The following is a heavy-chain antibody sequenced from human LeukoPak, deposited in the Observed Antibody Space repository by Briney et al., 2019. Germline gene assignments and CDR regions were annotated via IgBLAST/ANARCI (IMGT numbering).Heavy chain of an antibody. J-gene: IGHJ4*02. V-gene: IGHV4-38-2*01. CDR2: IYHSGST. CDR1: GSSISSGYY. CDR3: ARDLWFGAYNFDY. Sequence: SETLSLTCAVSGSSISSGYYWGWIRQPPGKGLEWIGSIYHSGSTYYNPSLKSRVTISVDTSKNQFSLKLSSVTAADTAVYYCARDLWFGAYNFDYCGQGTLVTVSS. D-gene: IGHD3-10*01.